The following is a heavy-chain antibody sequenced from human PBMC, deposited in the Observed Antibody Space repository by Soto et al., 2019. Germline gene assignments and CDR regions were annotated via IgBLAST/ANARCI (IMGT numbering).Heavy chain of an antibody. D-gene: IGHD2-15*01. J-gene: IGHJ4*02. CDR1: SGSISSSNW. CDR2: IYHSGST. CDR3: AREQDCSGGSCYFDY. V-gene: IGHV4-4*02. Sequence: QVQLQESGPGLVKPSGTLSLTCAVSSGSISSSNWWSWVRQPPGKGLEWIGEIYHSGSTNYNPSLKSRVTISVDKSKNQFSLKLSSVTAADTAVYYCAREQDCSGGSCYFDYRGQGTLVTVSS.